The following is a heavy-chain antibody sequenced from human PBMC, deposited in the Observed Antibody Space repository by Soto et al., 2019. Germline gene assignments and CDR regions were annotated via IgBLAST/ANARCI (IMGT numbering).Heavy chain of an antibody. CDR3: AKRHYDSSGTPRAYYFDY. J-gene: IGHJ4*02. CDR2: ISGSGGST. CDR1: AFTFSSYA. Sequence: PRLCCGASAFTFSSYAMSLVRQAPWKGLEWVSAISGSGGSTYYGYSVKGRFTISRDNSKNTLYLQMNSLRAEDTAVYYCAKRHYDSSGTPRAYYFDYWGQGTLVTVSS. V-gene: IGHV3-23*01. D-gene: IGHD3-22*01.